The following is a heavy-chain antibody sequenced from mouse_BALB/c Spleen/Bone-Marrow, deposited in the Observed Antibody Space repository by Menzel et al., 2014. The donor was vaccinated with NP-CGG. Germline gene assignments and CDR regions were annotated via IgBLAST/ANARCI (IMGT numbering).Heavy chain of an antibody. V-gene: IGHV14-3*02. CDR1: GFNIKDTY. CDR3: ATLTGTFDY. J-gene: IGHJ2*01. CDR2: IDPASDYT. D-gene: IGHD4-1*01. Sequence: EVKLMESGAELVKPGASVKLSCTASGFNIKDTYMHWVKQRPEQGLEWIGRIDPASDYTQFDSKFQGKATITADTSSNTAYLQLSSLTSEDTAVYYCATLTGTFDYGGQGTTLTVSS.